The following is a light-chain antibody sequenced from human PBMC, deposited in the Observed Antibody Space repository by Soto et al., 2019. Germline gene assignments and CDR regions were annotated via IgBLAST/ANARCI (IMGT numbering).Light chain of an antibody. J-gene: IGKJ2*01. CDR1: QSVLFSPSNREH. V-gene: IGKV4-1*01. CDR2: WAS. CDR3: QQYCRSPYT. Sequence: DIVMTQSPDSLAVSLGERATISCRSSQSVLFSPSNREHLTWFQQKPGQPPKMLIYWASTREYGVPDRFSGSGSGTNFTLTISSLQADDVAVYYCQQYCRSPYTFGQGTKLEIK.